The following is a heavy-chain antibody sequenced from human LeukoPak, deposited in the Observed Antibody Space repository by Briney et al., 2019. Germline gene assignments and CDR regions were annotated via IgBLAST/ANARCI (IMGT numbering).Heavy chain of an antibody. CDR1: GGSISSYY. CDR3: ARETSQKGAHYMDV. V-gene: IGHV4-59*01. Sequence: SETLSLTCTVSGGSISSYYWSWIRQPPGRGLDLIGSIYYSGSTNYNPSLKSRVTISVDTSKNQFSLKLSSVTAADTAVYYCARETSQKGAHYMDVWGKGTTVTISS. CDR2: IYYSGST. D-gene: IGHD3-16*01. J-gene: IGHJ6*03.